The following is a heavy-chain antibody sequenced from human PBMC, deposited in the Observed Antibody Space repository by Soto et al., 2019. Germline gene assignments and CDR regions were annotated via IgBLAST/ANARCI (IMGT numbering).Heavy chain of an antibody. Sequence: QVQLVQSGAEVKKPGSSVKVSCKASGGTFSSYAISWVRQAPGQGLEWMGGIIPIFGTANCAQKFQGRVTITADESTSTAYMELSSLRSEDTAVYYCARGSSSGGYYYYYGMDVWGQGTTVTVSS. CDR3: ARGSSSGGYYYYYGMDV. CDR1: GGTFSSYA. D-gene: IGHD6-6*01. V-gene: IGHV1-69*01. CDR2: IIPIFGTA. J-gene: IGHJ6*02.